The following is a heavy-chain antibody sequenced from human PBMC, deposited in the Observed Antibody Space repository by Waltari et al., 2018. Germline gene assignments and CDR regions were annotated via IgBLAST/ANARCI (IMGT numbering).Heavy chain of an antibody. D-gene: IGHD1-26*01. V-gene: IGHV4-61*02. Sequence: VQLQESGPGLVKPSQPLSLTCPVSGGAISSGSYYWRWIRQPAGKGLEWIGRIYTSGSTNYNPSLKSRVTISVDTSKNQFSLKLSSVTAADTAVYYCARDREGAGDAFDIWGQGTMVTVSS. CDR2: IYTSGST. J-gene: IGHJ3*02. CDR1: GGAISSGSYY. CDR3: ARDREGAGDAFDI.